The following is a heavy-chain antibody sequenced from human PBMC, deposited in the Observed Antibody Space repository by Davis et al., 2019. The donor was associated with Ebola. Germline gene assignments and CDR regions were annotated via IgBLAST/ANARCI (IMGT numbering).Heavy chain of an antibody. Sequence: GESLKISCKGSGYSFTSYWIGPVRHIPGQLLEWMGIIYPGDSDTRYSPSFQGQVTISADKSLITAYLQWSSLKASDTAMYYCARFRSRNYYYYGMDVWGQGTTVTVSS. CDR1: GYSFTSYW. J-gene: IGHJ6*02. CDR3: ARFRSRNYYYYGMDV. CDR2: IYPGDSDT. V-gene: IGHV5-51*01. D-gene: IGHD1-14*01.